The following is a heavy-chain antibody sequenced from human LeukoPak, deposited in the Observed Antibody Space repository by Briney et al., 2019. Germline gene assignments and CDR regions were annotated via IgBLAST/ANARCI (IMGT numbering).Heavy chain of an antibody. D-gene: IGHD3-3*01. Sequence: ASVKVSCKASGYTFTGYYMHWVRQAPGQGLEWMGWISPNSGGTNYAQKFQGRVTMTRDTSISTAYMELSRLRSDDTAVYYCARGRSVFFGVAEDYWGQGTLVTVSS. J-gene: IGHJ4*02. CDR1: GYTFTGYY. V-gene: IGHV1-2*02. CDR3: ARGRSVFFGVAEDY. CDR2: ISPNSGGT.